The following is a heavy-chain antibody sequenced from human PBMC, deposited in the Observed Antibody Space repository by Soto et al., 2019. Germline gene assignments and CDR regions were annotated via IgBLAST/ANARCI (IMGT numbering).Heavy chain of an antibody. Sequence: PGGSLRLSCAASGFTFSSCAMGWVRQAPGKGLEWVSSISVNGGSTYYADSVKGRFTISRDKSKNILYLHMISLRAEDTAVYYCAKERNSWYSSGSDSWGQGTLVTVSS. CDR3: AKERNSWYSSGSDS. CDR1: GFTFSSCA. V-gene: IGHV3-23*01. CDR2: ISVNGGST. J-gene: IGHJ4*02. D-gene: IGHD2-15*01.